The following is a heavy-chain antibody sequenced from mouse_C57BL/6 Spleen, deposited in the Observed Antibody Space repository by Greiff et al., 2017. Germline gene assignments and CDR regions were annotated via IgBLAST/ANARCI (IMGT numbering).Heavy chain of an antibody. V-gene: IGHV1-74*01. CDR2: IHPSDSDT. CDR3: AIGVVAGDYAMDY. Sequence: VQLQQPGAELVKPGASVKVSCKASGYTFTSYWMHWVKQRPGQGLEWIGRIHPSDSDTNYNQKFKGKATLTVDKSSSTAYMLLSSLTSEDSAVYYCAIGVVAGDYAMDYWGQGPSGTVSS. D-gene: IGHD1-1*01. CDR1: GYTFTSYW. J-gene: IGHJ4*01.